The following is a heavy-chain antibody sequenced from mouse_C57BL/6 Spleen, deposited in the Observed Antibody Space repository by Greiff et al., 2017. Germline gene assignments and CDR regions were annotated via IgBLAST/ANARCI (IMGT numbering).Heavy chain of an antibody. Sequence: VQLQQPGAELVKPGASVKLSCKASGYTFTSYWMHWVKQRPGQGLEWIGMIHPNSGSTNYNEKFKSKATLTVDKSSSTAYMQLSSLTSEDSAVYYCARDYGRGGYAMDYWGQGTSVTVSS. D-gene: IGHD1-1*01. CDR3: ARDYGRGGYAMDY. J-gene: IGHJ4*01. V-gene: IGHV1-64*01. CDR1: GYTFTSYW. CDR2: IHPNSGST.